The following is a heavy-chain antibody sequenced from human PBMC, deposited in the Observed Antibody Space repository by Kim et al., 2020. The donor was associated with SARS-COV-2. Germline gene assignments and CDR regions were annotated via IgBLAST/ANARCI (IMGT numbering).Heavy chain of an antibody. Sequence: LKSRVTISVDKSRNQFSLKLSSVTAADTAVYYCARDLHYYDSSGYYLGYWGQGTLVTVSS. J-gene: IGHJ4*02. CDR3: ARDLHYYDSSGYYLGY. D-gene: IGHD3-22*01. V-gene: IGHV4-4*02.